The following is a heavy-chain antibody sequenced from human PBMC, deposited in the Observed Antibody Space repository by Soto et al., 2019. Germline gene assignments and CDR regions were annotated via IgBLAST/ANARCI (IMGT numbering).Heavy chain of an antibody. J-gene: IGHJ6*02. D-gene: IGHD2-15*01. CDR1: GATFSTYA. CDR2: IIPTFGTT. CDR3: SRDEPAGSCSGGSWKYYYGRDV. Sequence: QVQLVQSGAEVKKPGSSVRVSCQASGATFSTYAISWLRQAPGQGLEWMGGIIPTFGTTNYAQKFQGRVTITADEITSTAYMELSGLRSEDTAMSYCSRDEPAGSCSGGSWKYYYGRDVWGQGSTVTVSS. V-gene: IGHV1-69*01.